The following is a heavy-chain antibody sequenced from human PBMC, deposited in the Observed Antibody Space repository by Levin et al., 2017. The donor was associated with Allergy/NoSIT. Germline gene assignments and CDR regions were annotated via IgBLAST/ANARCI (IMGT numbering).Heavy chain of an antibody. CDR2: IYYSGST. D-gene: IGHD2-15*01. V-gene: IGHV4-61*01. J-gene: IGHJ3*02. CDR3: ARDRAGVVVAAGEAFDS. CDR1: GGSVSSGSYY. Sequence: PGGSLRLSCTVSGGSVSSGSYYWSWIRQPPGKGLEWIGYIYYSGSTNYNPSLKSRVTISVDTSKNQFSLKLSSVTAADTAAYYCARDRAGVVVAAGEAFDSWGQGTMVTVSS.